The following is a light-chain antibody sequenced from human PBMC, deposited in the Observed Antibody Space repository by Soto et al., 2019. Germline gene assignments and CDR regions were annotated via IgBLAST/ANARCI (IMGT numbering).Light chain of an antibody. CDR1: QNIDIY. CDR3: HQSYITPPA. CDR2: TTS. V-gene: IGKV1-39*01. J-gene: IGKJ2*01. Sequence: QRTQAPSSLTASVGDRVTITCRASQNIDIYLNWYQQKPGRPPTLLIYTTSRLQSGVPTRFSGSGSGTDFTLTISNLQPEDSATYACHQSYITPPAFGQGTKVDVK.